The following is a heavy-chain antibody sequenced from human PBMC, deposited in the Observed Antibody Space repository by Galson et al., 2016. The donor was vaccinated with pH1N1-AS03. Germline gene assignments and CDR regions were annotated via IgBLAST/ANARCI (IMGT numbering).Heavy chain of an antibody. J-gene: IGHJ4*02. Sequence: SLRLSCAVSGIPFGDYAVSWFRQPPGKGLEWVGFIRRKGFGGTGAYAAAVKGSFTILRDESKNIAYLQMNSLKTDDTAVYSCALEYLEFYFAYWGQVTL. CDR2: IRRKGFGGTG. CDR3: ALEYLEFYFAY. V-gene: IGHV3-49*03. D-gene: IGHD1-20*01. CDR1: GIPFGDYA.